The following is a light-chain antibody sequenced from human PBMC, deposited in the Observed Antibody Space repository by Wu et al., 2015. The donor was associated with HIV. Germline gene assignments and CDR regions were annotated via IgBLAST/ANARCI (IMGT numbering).Light chain of an antibody. V-gene: IGKV1-9*01. CDR2: AAS. CDR1: QGISSF. CDR3: QQVNSYPRGT. Sequence: DIQLTQSPSFLSASVGDRVTITCRASQGISSFLAWYQQKPGKAPKLLISAASALQSGVPSRFSGSGSGTESTLTISSLQPEDFATYYCQQVNSYPRGTFGQGTKVEIK. J-gene: IGKJ1*01.